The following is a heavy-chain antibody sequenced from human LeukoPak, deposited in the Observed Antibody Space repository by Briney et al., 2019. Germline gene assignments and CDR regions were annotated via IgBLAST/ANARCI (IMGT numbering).Heavy chain of an antibody. Sequence: PGGSLRLSCAASRFIFTSYWMTWVRQAPGKGLEWVSLIYSGGTTYYADSVKGRFTISRDNSKNTLYLQMNSLRAEDTAVYYCARRAGGYSHPYDYWGQGILVTVSS. CDR3: ARRAGGYSHPYDY. CDR2: IYSGGTT. J-gene: IGHJ4*02. D-gene: IGHD4-23*01. CDR1: RFIFTSYW. V-gene: IGHV3-53*01.